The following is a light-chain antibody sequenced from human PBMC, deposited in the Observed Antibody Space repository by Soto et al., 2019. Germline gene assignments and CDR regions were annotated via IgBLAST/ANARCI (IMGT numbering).Light chain of an antibody. J-gene: IGKJ5*01. CDR1: RGIGDT. CDR2: DTS. V-gene: IGKV3-15*01. Sequence: EVVITQSPAPLSVSPGEGVTLSCRASRGIGDTLAWYQHTPGQTPRLLIYDTSTRATGVPARFSGSRSGPEFTLTISSLQSEDVAIYYWQQYNNWPMTLGQGTRLEIK. CDR3: QQYNNWPMT.